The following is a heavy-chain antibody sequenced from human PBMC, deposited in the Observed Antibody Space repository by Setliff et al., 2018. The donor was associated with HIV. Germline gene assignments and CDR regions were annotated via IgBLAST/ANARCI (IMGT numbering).Heavy chain of an antibody. V-gene: IGHV4-38-2*02. D-gene: IGHD2-15*01. CDR1: TYSISSVHS. Sequence: PSETLSLTCDVSTYSISSVHSWGWIRQPPGKGLEWIGTMHHSGNTHYKPSLKGRVTVSLDTSKKQLSLKLRSVTAADTAVYYCAKEGGYCSGDTCFGFDYWGQGTRVTSPQ. CDR2: MHHSGNT. CDR3: AKEGGYCSGDTCFGFDY. J-gene: IGHJ4*02.